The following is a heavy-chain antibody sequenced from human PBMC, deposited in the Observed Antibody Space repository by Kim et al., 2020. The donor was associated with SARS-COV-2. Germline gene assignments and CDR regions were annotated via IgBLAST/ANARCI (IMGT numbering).Heavy chain of an antibody. CDR1: GYTFTSYY. Sequence: ASVKVSCKASGYTFTSYYMHWVRQAPGQGLEWMGIINPSGGSTSYAQIFQGRVTMTRDTSTSTVYMELSSLTSEDTAVYYCARDLTVYNWNDGTLFGMDVWGRGTTVTVSS. D-gene: IGHD1-1*01. CDR3: ARDLTVYNWNDGTLFGMDV. J-gene: IGHJ6*02. V-gene: IGHV1-46*01. CDR2: INPSGGST.